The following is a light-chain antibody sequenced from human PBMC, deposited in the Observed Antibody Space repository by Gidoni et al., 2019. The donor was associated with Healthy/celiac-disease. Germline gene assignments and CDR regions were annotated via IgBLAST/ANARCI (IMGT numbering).Light chain of an antibody. CDR2: KAS. Sequence: DIQMTQSPSTLSASVGDRVTITCRASQSISSCLARYQQKPGKAPKLLIYKASSLESGVPSRVSGSGSGTEFTLTISSLQPDDLETYYCQQYNSYPWTFGQGTKVEIK. J-gene: IGKJ1*01. CDR3: QQYNSYPWT. CDR1: QSISSC. V-gene: IGKV1-5*03.